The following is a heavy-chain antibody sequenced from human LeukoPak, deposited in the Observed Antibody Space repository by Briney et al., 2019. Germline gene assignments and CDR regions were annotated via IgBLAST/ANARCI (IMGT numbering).Heavy chain of an antibody. D-gene: IGHD2-2*01. V-gene: IGHV4-39*01. J-gene: IGHJ3*02. CDR2: IYYSGST. Sequence: SETLSLTCTVSGGSISSYYWGWIRQPPGKGLEWIGSIYYSGSTYYNPSLKSRVTISVDTSKNQFSLKLSSVTAADTAVYYCARGEDIVVVPAATAFDIWGQGTMVTVSS. CDR1: GGSISSYY. CDR3: ARGEDIVVVPAATAFDI.